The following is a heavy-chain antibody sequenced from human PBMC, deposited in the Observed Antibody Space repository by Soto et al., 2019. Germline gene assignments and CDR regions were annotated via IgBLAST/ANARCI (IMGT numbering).Heavy chain of an antibody. CDR3: ASGYYYGTTFDY. Sequence: QLQLQESGPGLVKPSETLSLTCTVSGGSISSSSYYWGWIRQPPGKGLEWIGSIYYSGSTYYNPSLNSRVTISVDTSKNQFSLKLSSVTAADTAVYYCASGYYYGTTFDYWGQGTLVTVSS. CDR2: IYYSGST. CDR1: GGSISSSSYY. V-gene: IGHV4-39*01. J-gene: IGHJ4*02. D-gene: IGHD3-10*01.